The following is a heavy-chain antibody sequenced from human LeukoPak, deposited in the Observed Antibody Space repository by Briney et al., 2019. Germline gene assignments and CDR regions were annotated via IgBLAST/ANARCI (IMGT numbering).Heavy chain of an antibody. Sequence: SETLSLTCAVSGGSISSSNWWSWVRKPPGKGLEWIGEIYHSGSTNYNPSLRSRVTISVDKSKNQFSLKLSSVTAADTAVYYCARVLDWGAYFEYWGQGTLVSVSS. D-gene: IGHD7-27*01. CDR1: GGSISSSNW. CDR2: IYHSGST. J-gene: IGHJ4*02. V-gene: IGHV4-4*02. CDR3: ARVLDWGAYFEY.